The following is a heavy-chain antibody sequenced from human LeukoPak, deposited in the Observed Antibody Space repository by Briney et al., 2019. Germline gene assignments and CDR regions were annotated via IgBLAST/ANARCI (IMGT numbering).Heavy chain of an antibody. D-gene: IGHD6-13*01. CDR2: IYTSGST. J-gene: IGHJ4*02. CDR3: ASSLVAAAESCDY. V-gene: IGHV4-61*02. Sequence: PSETLSLTCTVSGGSISSGSYYWSCIRPPAGKGLEWIGRIYTSGSTNYNPSLKTRVTISVDRSNTLFSLKTSYMPAPHTTVLSCASSLVAAAESCDYWGQGTLVTVSS. CDR1: GGSISSGSYY.